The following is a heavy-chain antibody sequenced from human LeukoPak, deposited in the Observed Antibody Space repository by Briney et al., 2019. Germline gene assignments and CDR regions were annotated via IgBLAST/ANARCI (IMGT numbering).Heavy chain of an antibody. V-gene: IGHV1-69*05. CDR3: PSVRSWSSPRRYNWFDP. CDR1: GGTFSSYA. J-gene: IGHJ5*02. CDR2: IIPIFGTA. D-gene: IGHD1-26*01. Sequence: SVKVSCKASGGTFSSYAISWVRQAPGQGLEWMGGIIPIFGTANYAQKFQGRVTITTDESTSTAYMELNSLRSEAAAVSSCPSVRSWSSPRRYNWFDPWGQGTLVTVSS.